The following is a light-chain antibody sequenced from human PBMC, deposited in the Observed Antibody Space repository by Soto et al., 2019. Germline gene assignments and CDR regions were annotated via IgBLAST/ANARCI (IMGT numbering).Light chain of an antibody. Sequence: EIILTQSPGTLSLSPWERATLSCRASQSVSSGKLAWYQQKPGQAPRLLIFGASGRATGIPDRFSGSGSGTDFILTISRLEPEDFAVYYCQQYGSSPITFGQGTRLEIK. CDR1: QSVSSGK. CDR3: QQYGSSPIT. J-gene: IGKJ5*01. V-gene: IGKV3-20*01. CDR2: GAS.